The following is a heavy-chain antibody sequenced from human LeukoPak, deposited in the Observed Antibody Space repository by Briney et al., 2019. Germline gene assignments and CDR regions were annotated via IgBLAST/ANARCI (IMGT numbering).Heavy chain of an antibody. V-gene: IGHV3-23*01. Sequence: PGGSLRLSCAASGFAFSSYWMSWVRQAPGKGLEWVSAISGSGGSTYADSVKGRFTISRDNSKNTLYLQMNSLRAEDTAVYYCANTGNIVVVPAARFDYWGQGTLVTVSS. D-gene: IGHD2-2*01. CDR3: ANTGNIVVVPAARFDY. CDR1: GFAFSSYW. J-gene: IGHJ4*02. CDR2: ISGSGGST.